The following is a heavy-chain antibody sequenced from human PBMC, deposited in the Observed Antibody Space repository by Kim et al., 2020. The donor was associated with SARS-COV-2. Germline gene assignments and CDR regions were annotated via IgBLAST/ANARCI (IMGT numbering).Heavy chain of an antibody. Sequence: SETLSLTCTVSGGSISSYYWSWIRQPPGKGLEWIGYIYYSGSTNYNPSLKSRVTISVDTSKNQFSLKLSSVTAADTAVYYCAREGGLRWFDPWGQGTLVTVSS. D-gene: IGHD1-26*01. CDR2: IYYSGST. V-gene: IGHV4-59*01. J-gene: IGHJ5*02. CDR1: GGSISSYY. CDR3: AREGGLRWFDP.